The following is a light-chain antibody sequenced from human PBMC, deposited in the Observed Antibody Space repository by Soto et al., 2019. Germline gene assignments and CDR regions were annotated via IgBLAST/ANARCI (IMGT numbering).Light chain of an antibody. V-gene: IGLV2-23*01. CDR3: CSYAGSSTNVI. Sequence: QSALTQPASVSGSPGQSITISCTGTSSDVGSYNLVSWYQQHSGKAPKLMIYEDSKRPSGVSNRISGSKSGNTASLTISGLQAEDEADYFCCSYAGSSTNVIFGGGTKLTVL. CDR1: SSDVGSYNL. J-gene: IGLJ2*01. CDR2: EDS.